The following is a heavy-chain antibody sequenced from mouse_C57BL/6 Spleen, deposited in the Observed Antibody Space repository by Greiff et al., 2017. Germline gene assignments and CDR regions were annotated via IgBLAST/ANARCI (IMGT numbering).Heavy chain of an antibody. Sequence: VHVKQSGAELVKPGASVKLSCTASGFNIKDYYMHWVKQRPEQGLEWIGRIAPEDGETKYDPKFQGKATITADTSANTAYLQLSSLTSEDTAVYYCALGAVDGYYFYYWGQGTTLTVSS. CDR2: IAPEDGET. CDR1: GFNIKDYY. J-gene: IGHJ2*01. D-gene: IGHD2-3*01. CDR3: ALGAVDGYYFYY. V-gene: IGHV14-2*01.